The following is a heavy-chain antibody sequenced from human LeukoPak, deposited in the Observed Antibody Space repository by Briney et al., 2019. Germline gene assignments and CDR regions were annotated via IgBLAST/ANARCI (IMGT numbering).Heavy chain of an antibody. D-gene: IGHD3-22*01. V-gene: IGHV4-59*08. CDR1: GGSISSYY. Sequence: SETLSLTYTVSGGSISSYYWSWIRQPPGKGLEWIGYIYYSGSTNYNPSFKSRVTISVDTSKNQFSLKLSSVTAADTAVYYCASLSGYYSDFDYWGQGTLVPVSS. CDR3: ASLSGYYSDFDY. CDR2: IYYSGST. J-gene: IGHJ4*02.